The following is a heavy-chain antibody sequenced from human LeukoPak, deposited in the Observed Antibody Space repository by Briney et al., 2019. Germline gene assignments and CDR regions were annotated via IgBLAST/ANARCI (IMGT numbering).Heavy chain of an antibody. CDR1: GGSFSGYY. Sequence: SSETLSLTCAVYGGSFSGYYWSWLRQPPGKGLEWIGEINHSGSTNYNPSLKSRVTISVDTSKNQFSLKLSSVTAADTAVYYCARHIPRFITPGGGIPRGWFDPWGQGTLVTVSS. D-gene: IGHD3-16*01. CDR2: INHSGST. V-gene: IGHV4-34*01. J-gene: IGHJ5*02. CDR3: ARHIPRFITPGGGIPRGWFDP.